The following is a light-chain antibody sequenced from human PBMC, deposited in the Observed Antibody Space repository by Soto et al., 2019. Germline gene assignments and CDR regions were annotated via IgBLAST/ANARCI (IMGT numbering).Light chain of an antibody. CDR3: QQYDSFSVT. CDR1: QVIGSW. CDR2: NAS. Sequence: DIQMTQSPSTLSTSVGDRVTITCRASQVIGSWLAWYQQKPEKAPKSLIYNASNLQSGVPSRFSGSGSGTEFTLTISSLQPEDFATYYCQQYDSFSVTFGQGTKVDIK. J-gene: IGKJ1*01. V-gene: IGKV1D-16*01.